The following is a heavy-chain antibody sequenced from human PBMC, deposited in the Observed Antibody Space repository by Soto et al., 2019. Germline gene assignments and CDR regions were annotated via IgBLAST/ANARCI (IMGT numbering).Heavy chain of an antibody. J-gene: IGHJ4*02. CDR2: IYHSGST. CDR1: GGSISSSNW. V-gene: IGHV4-4*02. D-gene: IGHD3-22*01. CDR3: ARDGKGYYESSGYYPFDY. Sequence: QVQLQESGPGLVKPSGTLSLTCAVSGGSISSSNWWSWVRQPPGKGLEWIGEIYHSGSTNYNPSLKSRVTISVDKSKNQFSLKLSSVTAADTAVYYCARDGKGYYESSGYYPFDYWGQGTLVTVSS.